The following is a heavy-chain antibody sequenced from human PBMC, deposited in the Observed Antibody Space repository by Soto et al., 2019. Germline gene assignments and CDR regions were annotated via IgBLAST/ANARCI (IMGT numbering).Heavy chain of an antibody. J-gene: IGHJ4*01. V-gene: IGHV4-59*01. D-gene: IGHD3-9*01. CDR1: GVSITSYF. Sequence: SETLSLTCTVSGVSITSYFWSWIRQTPGKGLDWIGSISFSGATYSNPSLKGRAALSVDMSENHLSMTLNSVTSAATAVYFCARERSDAYKRYFEFWGHGTQVTVSS. CDR2: ISFSGAT. CDR3: ARERSDAYKRYFEF.